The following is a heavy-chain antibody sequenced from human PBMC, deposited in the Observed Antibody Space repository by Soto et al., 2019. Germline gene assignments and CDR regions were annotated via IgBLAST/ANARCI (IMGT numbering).Heavy chain of an antibody. D-gene: IGHD3-10*01. V-gene: IGHV1-69*08. CDR3: ARDIGEPVHYYYYYGMDV. CDR2: IIPILGIA. Sequence: QVQLVQSGAEVKKPGSSVKVSCKASGGAFSSYTISWERQAPGQGLEWMGRIIPILGIANYAEKFQGRVTNTADKSTSTAYMELSSMRTEDTAVYDCARDIGEPVHYYYYYGMDVLGQGTTVTVSS. CDR1: GGAFSSYT. J-gene: IGHJ6*02.